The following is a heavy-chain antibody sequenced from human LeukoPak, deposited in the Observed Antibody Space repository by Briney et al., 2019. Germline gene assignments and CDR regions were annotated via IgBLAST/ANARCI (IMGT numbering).Heavy chain of an antibody. D-gene: IGHD2-2*02. CDR1: GGSISSGGYY. CDR3: ARDLSRVVPAAIDAFDI. J-gene: IGHJ3*02. V-gene: IGHV4-31*03. CDR2: IYDSGST. Sequence: SETLSLTCTVSGGSISSGGYYWSWIRQHPGKGLEWIGYIYDSGSTYYNPSLKSRVTISVDTSKNQFSLKLSSVTAADTAVYYCARDLSRVVPAAIDAFDIWGQGTMVTVSS.